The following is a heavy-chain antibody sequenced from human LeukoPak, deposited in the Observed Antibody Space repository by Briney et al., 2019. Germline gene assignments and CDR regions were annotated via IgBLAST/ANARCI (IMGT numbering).Heavy chain of an antibody. D-gene: IGHD6-19*01. CDR2: IKQDGSEK. J-gene: IGHJ6*02. CDR1: GFTFSSYW. CDR3: AREGSSGWYKIYYYYGMDV. V-gene: IGHV3-7*01. Sequence: GGSLRLSCAASGFTFSSYWMSWVRQAPGKGLEWVANIKQDGSEKYYVDSVKGRFTISRDNAKNPLYLQMNSLRAEDTAVYYCAREGSSGWYKIYYYYGMDVWGQGTTVTVSS.